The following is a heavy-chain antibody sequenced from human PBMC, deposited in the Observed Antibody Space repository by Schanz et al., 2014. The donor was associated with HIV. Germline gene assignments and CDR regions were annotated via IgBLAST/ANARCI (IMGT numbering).Heavy chain of an antibody. Sequence: QVQLVQSGGGVVQPGRSLRLSCAVSGFTFNNFGMHWVRQAPGKGLEWVAVISYDGNNQYYADSVKGRFTISRDNSRNRVFLQMNSLRVEDTAVYYCAKENPLYYYTHGGPFDIWGQGTMVTVSS. D-gene: IGHD3-10*01. CDR2: ISYDGNNQ. CDR3: AKENPLYYYTHGGPFDI. J-gene: IGHJ3*02. V-gene: IGHV3-30*18. CDR1: GFTFNNFG.